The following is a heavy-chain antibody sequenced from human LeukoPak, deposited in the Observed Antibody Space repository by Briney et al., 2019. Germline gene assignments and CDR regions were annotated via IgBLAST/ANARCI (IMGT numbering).Heavy chain of an antibody. V-gene: IGHV3-64D*09. CDR2: ISGNGGST. J-gene: IGHJ4*02. CDR3: VRSRVAATMYYFDY. D-gene: IGHD1-26*01. Sequence: PGGSLRLSCSASGFTFSSYPMHWVRQAPGKGLEHVSGISGNGGSTHYAGSVKGRFTISRDNSKNTLYLQMSSLRAEDTAVYYCVRSRVAATMYYFDYWGQGTLVTVSS. CDR1: GFTFSSYP.